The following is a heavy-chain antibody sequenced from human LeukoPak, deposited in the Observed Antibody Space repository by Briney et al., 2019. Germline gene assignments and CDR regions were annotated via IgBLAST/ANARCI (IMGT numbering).Heavy chain of an antibody. CDR1: GFTFDDHG. CDR2: IYSGGST. D-gene: IGHD4-17*01. Sequence: PGGSLRLSCAASGFTFDDHGMSWVRQAPGKGLEWVSVIYSGGSTYYADSVKGRFTISRDNSKNTLYLQMNSLRAEDTAVYYCAREGDYGDYVMDYWGQGTLVTVSS. V-gene: IGHV3-53*01. CDR3: AREGDYGDYVMDY. J-gene: IGHJ4*02.